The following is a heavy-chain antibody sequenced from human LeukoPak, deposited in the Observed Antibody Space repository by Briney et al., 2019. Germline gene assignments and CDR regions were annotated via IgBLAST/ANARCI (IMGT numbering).Heavy chain of an antibody. CDR1: VGTFTSYV. CDR2: IIPILGIA. CDR3: ARDRSYPYWYFDL. V-gene: IGHV1-69*10. Sequence: SVKASCKASVGTFTSYVISSVRQAPGQRLEWMGRIIPILGIANYGQTFQGRVTITADKSTSTAYLELNSLRSEDTAVYYCARDRSYPYWYFDLWGRGTLVTVSS. J-gene: IGHJ2*01. D-gene: IGHD1-26*01.